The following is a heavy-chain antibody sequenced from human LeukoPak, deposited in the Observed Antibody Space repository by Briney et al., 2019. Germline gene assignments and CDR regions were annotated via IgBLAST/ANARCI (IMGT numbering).Heavy chain of an antibody. CDR1: GGSISSSSYY. CDR2: IYYSGST. J-gene: IGHJ4*02. V-gene: IGHV4-39*01. Sequence: SETLSLTCTVSGGSISSSSYYWGWNRQPPGKGLEWIGSIYYSGSTYYNPSLKSRVTISVDTSKNQFSLKLSSVTAADTAVYYCARTLLGISRVYYFDYWGQGTLVTVSS. CDR3: ARTLLGISRVYYFDY. D-gene: IGHD7-27*01.